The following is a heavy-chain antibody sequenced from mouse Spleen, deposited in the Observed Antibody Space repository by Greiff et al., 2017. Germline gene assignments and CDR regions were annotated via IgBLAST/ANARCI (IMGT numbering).Heavy chain of an antibody. CDR1: GYTFTSYW. CDR3: ARTDYDYDFDY. J-gene: IGHJ2*01. CDR2: IHPNSGST. D-gene: IGHD2-4*01. V-gene: IGHV1-64*01. Sequence: VQLQQSGAELVKPGASVKLSCKASGYTFTSYWMHWVKQRPGQGLEWIGMIHPNSGSTNYNEKFKSKATLTVDKSSSTAYMQLSSLTSEDSAVYYCARTDYDYDFDYWGQGTTLTVSS.